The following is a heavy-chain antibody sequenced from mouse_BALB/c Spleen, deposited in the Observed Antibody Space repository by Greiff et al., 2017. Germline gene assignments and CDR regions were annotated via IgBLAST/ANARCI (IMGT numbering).Heavy chain of an antibody. Sequence: QVQLKESGPELVRPGVSVKISCKGSGYTFTDYAMHWVKQSHAKSLEWIGVISTYYGNTNYNQKFKGKATMTVDKSSSTAYMELARLTSEDSAIYYCARDGNYPYAMDYWGQGTSVTVSS. CDR3: ARDGNYPYAMDY. V-gene: IGHV1-67*01. J-gene: IGHJ4*01. CDR2: ISTYYGNT. D-gene: IGHD2-1*01. CDR1: GYTFTDYA.